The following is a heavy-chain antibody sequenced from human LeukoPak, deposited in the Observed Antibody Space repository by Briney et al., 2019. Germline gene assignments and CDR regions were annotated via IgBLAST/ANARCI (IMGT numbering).Heavy chain of an antibody. V-gene: IGHV3-30*02. J-gene: IGHJ6*03. CDR1: GFTFSSYG. CDR3: ARVAVAYYYYMDV. Sequence: GGSLRLSCAASGFTFSSYGMHWVRQAPGKGLEWVAFIRYDGSNKYSADSVKGRFTISRDNSKNTLYLQMNSLRAEDTAVYYCARVAVAYYYYMDVWGKGTTVTVSS. D-gene: IGHD6-19*01. CDR2: IRYDGSNK.